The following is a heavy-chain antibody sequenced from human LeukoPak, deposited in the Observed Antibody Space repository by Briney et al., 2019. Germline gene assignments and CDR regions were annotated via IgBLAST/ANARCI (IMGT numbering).Heavy chain of an antibody. CDR3: AKDPETYSSRWFDS. Sequence: GGSLRLSCAASGFTFSSYAMSWVRQAPGKGLEWVSSLSDNGGSPYYADSVKGRFTISRDISKNTLHLHLNSLRVEDTAVYYCAKDPETYSSRWFDSWGQGTLVTVSS. CDR2: LSDNGGSP. V-gene: IGHV3-23*01. J-gene: IGHJ5*01. D-gene: IGHD2-21*01. CDR1: GFTFSSYA.